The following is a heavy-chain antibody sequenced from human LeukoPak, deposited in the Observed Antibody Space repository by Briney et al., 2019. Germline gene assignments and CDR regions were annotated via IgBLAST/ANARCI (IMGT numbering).Heavy chain of an antibody. D-gene: IGHD1-26*01. CDR1: SGSISSYY. Sequence: SETLSLTCTVSSGSISSYYWSWIRQPPGKGLEWIGYIYYSGSTNYNPSLKSRVTISVDTSKNQFSLKLSSVTAADTAVYYCARGGYSGSYYFDYWGQGTLVTVSS. J-gene: IGHJ4*02. V-gene: IGHV4-59*01. CDR2: IYYSGST. CDR3: ARGGYSGSYYFDY.